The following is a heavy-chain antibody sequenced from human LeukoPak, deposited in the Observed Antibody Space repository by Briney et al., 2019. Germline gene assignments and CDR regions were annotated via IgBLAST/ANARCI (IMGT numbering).Heavy chain of an antibody. V-gene: IGHV3-23*01. CDR3: AKEVTATGKAFEY. D-gene: IGHD2-21*02. Sequence: GSLRLSCAASGFTFGSFAMSWVRQAPGKELEWVSTINAYGDDTFYAASEEVRFTIFRDNSKNTLHLQVNSLRGEDTAIYYCAKEVTATGKAFEYWGQGTLVTVSS. CDR2: INAYGDDT. CDR1: GFTFGSFA. J-gene: IGHJ4*02.